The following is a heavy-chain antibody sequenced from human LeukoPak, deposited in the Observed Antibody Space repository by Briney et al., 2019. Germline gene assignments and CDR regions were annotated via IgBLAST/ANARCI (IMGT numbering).Heavy chain of an antibody. J-gene: IGHJ6*03. CDR3: LPARYYYYYMDV. Sequence: GGSLGLSCAASGFTFSNAWMSWVRQAPGKGLEWVGRIKSKTDGGTTDYAAPVKGRFTISRDDSKNTLYLQMNSLKTEDTAVYYCLPARYYYYYMDVWGKGTTVTVSS. CDR2: IKSKTDGGTT. CDR1: GFTFSNAW. V-gene: IGHV3-15*01.